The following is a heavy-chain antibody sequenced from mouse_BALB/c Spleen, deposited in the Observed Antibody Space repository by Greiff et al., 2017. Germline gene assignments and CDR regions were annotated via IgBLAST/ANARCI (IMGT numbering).Heavy chain of an antibody. D-gene: IGHD3-3*01. Sequence: VQLQQSGAELVRSGASVKLSCTASGFNIKDYYMHWVKQRPEQGLEWIGWIDPENGDTEYAPKFQGKATMTADTSSNTAYLQLSSLTSEDTAVYYCNARASRDYWGQGTSVTVSS. CDR1: GFNIKDYY. J-gene: IGHJ4*01. V-gene: IGHV14-4*02. CDR2: IDPENGDT. CDR3: NARASRDY.